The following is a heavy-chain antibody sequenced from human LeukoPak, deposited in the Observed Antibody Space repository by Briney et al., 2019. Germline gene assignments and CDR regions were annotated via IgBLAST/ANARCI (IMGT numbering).Heavy chain of an antibody. CDR3: ARDWGSGYTETEYFQH. J-gene: IGHJ1*01. CDR2: ISSSSSTI. D-gene: IGHD3-22*01. V-gene: IGHV3-48*04. CDR1: GFTFSSYS. Sequence: PGGSLRLSCAASGFTFSSYSMNWVRQAPGKGLEWVSYISSSSSTIYYADSVKGRFTISRDNAKNSLYLQMNSLRAEDTAVYYCARDWGSGYTETEYFQHWGQGTLVTVSS.